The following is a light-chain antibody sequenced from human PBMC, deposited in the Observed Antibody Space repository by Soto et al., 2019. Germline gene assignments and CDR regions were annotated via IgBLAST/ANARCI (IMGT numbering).Light chain of an antibody. CDR2: AAS. CDR3: QQYDSTPQT. J-gene: IGKJ2*01. CDR1: QSVSSNY. Sequence: EIVLTQSPGTLSLSPGERATLSCRASQSVSSNYLAWYQQKPGQAPRLLIYAASNRATGTPDRFSGSGSGTEFTLTISRLEPEDFAVYYCQQYDSTPQTFGQGTKLEIK. V-gene: IGKV3-20*01.